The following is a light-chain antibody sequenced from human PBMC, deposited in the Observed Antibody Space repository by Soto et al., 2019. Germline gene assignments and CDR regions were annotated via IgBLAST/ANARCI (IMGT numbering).Light chain of an antibody. Sequence: DIQMTQSPSSVSASIGDTVTITCRASQDINVYLNWYQQKPGEVPKLLIYSASTLHSGVPSRFTASGSEPDVTLTIRSLQPEDFATYYCQHGYVAPYSFGQGTKVDI. CDR3: QHGYVAPYS. CDR1: QDINVY. J-gene: IGKJ2*03. CDR2: SAS. V-gene: IGKV1-39*01.